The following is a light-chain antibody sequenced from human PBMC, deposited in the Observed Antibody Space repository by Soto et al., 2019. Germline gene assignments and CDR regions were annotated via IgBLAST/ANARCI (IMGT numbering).Light chain of an antibody. CDR3: QQYHSAPIT. J-gene: IGKJ5*01. CDR2: WAS. CDR1: QCVLSTSNNKNY. Sequence: VMTRSLDCLTVSLGERATMNYKSSQCVLSTSNNKNYLAWFQQKPGQPPKLVIYWASVRASGVPDRLSGSGSGTDFTLSISSLQAEDVAVYCQQYHSAPITFGQGTRLEIK. V-gene: IGKV4-1*01.